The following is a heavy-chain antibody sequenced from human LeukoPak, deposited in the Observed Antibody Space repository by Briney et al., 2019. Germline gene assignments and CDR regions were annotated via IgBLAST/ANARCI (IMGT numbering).Heavy chain of an antibody. V-gene: IGHV4-59*01. CDR2: IYYSGST. CDR3: ARERKYYYGSGSSYDYYYMDV. Sequence: SETLSLTCTVSGGSISSYYWSWIRQPPGKGLEWIGYIYYSGSTNYNPSLKSRVTISVDPSKNQFSLQLSSVTAADTAVYYCARERKYYYGSGSSYDYYYMDVWGKGTTVTVSS. J-gene: IGHJ6*03. D-gene: IGHD3-10*01. CDR1: GGSISSYY.